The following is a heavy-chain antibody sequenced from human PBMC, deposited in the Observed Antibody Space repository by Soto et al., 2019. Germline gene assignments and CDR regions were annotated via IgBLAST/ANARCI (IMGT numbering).Heavy chain of an antibody. D-gene: IGHD2-8*01. CDR2: IRSKANDYAT. CDR1: GFTFSDSA. Sequence: EVQLVESGGGLVQPGGSLKLSCAASGFTFSDSAMYWVRQASGKGLEWVGRIRSKANDYATAYAASVKGRFTVSRDDSRNTASLQMNSLKTEDTAVYYCTRHEDDILPFDHWGQGIRVTVSS. J-gene: IGHJ4*02. CDR3: TRHEDDILPFDH. V-gene: IGHV3-73*02.